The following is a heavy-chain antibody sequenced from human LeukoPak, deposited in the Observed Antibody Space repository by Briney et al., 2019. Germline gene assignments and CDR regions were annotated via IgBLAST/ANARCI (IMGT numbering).Heavy chain of an antibody. Sequence: PGGSLRLSFAASGFTFISYWMSWVRQAPGKGLGWVATIKQEGREKYYVESVKGRFTISRDNPKNPLYLQMNSLRAEDTAVYYCARVNQGLIEAPDYWGEGTLVTVPS. CDR2: IKQEGREK. D-gene: IGHD3-16*01. CDR1: GFTFISYW. V-gene: IGHV3-7*01. J-gene: IGHJ4*02. CDR3: ARVNQGLIEAPDY.